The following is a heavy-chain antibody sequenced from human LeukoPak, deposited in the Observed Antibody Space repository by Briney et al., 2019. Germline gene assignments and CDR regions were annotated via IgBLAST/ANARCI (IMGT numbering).Heavy chain of an antibody. CDR3: AREGFRSGSYYDGWFDP. J-gene: IGHJ5*02. CDR2: INPNSGGT. CDR1: GYTFTGYY. V-gene: IGHV1-2*02. D-gene: IGHD1-26*01. Sequence: GASVKVSCKASGYTFTGYYMHWVRQAPGQGLEWMGWINPNSGGTNHAQKFQGRVTMTRDTSISTAYMELSRLRSDDTAVYYCAREGFRSGSYYDGWFDPRGQGTLVTVSS.